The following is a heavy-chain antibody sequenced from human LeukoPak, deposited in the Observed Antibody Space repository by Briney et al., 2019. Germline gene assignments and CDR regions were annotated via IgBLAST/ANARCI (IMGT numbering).Heavy chain of an antibody. CDR2: IYYSGST. D-gene: IGHD3-22*01. CDR1: GGSISSYY. Sequence: PSETLSLTCTVSGGSISSYYWSWIRQPPGKGLEGIGYIYYSGSTNYNPSLKSRVTISVDTSKNQFSLKLSSVTAADTAVYYCARQVSYYDNTWFDPWGQGTLVTVSS. CDR3: ARQVSYYDNTWFDP. V-gene: IGHV4-59*08. J-gene: IGHJ5*02.